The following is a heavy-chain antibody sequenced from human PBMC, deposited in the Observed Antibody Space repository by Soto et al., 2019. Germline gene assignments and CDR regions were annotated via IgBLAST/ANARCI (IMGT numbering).Heavy chain of an antibody. J-gene: IGHJ4*02. D-gene: IGHD2-2*01. CDR1: GGTFSSYA. V-gene: IGHV1-69*13. Sequence: SVKVSCKASGGTFSSYAISWVRQAPGQGLEWMGGIIPIFGTASYAQKFQGRVTITADESTSTAYMELSSLRSEDTAVYYCALVRYCSITSCPRHFDYWGQGTLVTVSS. CDR3: ALVRYCSITSCPRHFDY. CDR2: IIPIFGTA.